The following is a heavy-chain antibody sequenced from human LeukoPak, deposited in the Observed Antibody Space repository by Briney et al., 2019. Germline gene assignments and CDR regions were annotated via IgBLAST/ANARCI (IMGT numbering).Heavy chain of an antibody. V-gene: IGHV1-2*02. D-gene: IGHD1-26*01. CDR3: ARAGGSYGYYYYMDV. CDR2: INPNSGGT. J-gene: IGHJ6*03. Sequence: ASVKVSCKASGYTFTSYAMNWVRQAPGQGLEWMGWINPNSGGTNYAQKFQGRVTMTRDTSISTAYMELSRLRSDDTAVYYCARAGGSYGYYYYMDVWGKGTTVTISS. CDR1: GYTFTSYA.